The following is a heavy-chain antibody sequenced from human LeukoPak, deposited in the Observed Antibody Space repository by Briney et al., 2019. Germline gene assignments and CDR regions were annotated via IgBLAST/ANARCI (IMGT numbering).Heavy chain of an antibody. CDR2: ISYDGSNK. Sequence: GGSLRLSCAASGFTFSGYAMHWVRQAPGKGLEWLTVISYDGSNKYYADSVKGRFTISRDNSKNTLYLQMNSLRAEDTAVYYCARIADYWGQGTLVTVSS. CDR3: ARIADY. D-gene: IGHD2-21*01. J-gene: IGHJ4*02. V-gene: IGHV3-30*04. CDR1: GFTFSGYA.